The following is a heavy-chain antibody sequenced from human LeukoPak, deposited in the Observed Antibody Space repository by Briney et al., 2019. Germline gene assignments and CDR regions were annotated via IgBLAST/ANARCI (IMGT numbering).Heavy chain of an antibody. D-gene: IGHD3-3*01. CDR3: ARVLSARFDY. V-gene: IGHV4-59*01. J-gene: IGHJ4*02. CDR2: IYYSGST. Sequence: SETLSLTCTVSGGSISSYYWSWIRQPPGKGLEWIGYIYYSGSTNYNPSLKRRVTISVDTSKNQFSLKLSSVTAADTAVYYCARVLSARFDYWGQGTLVTVSS. CDR1: GGSISSYY.